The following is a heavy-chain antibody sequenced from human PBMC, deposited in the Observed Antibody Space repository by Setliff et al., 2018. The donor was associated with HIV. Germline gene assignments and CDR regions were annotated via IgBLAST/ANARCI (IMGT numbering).Heavy chain of an antibody. D-gene: IGHD3-9*01. CDR3: TTDGSYDILTGPTPGAFDI. CDR2: VIPSTGDT. Sequence: ASVKVSCKASGYTFTSYYIHWVRQAPGQGLEWMGIVIPSTGDTNYAQNFQGRVTMTEDTSTDTAYMELSSLRSEDTAFYYCTTDGSYDILTGPTPGAFDIWGQGTMVTVSS. J-gene: IGHJ3*02. CDR1: GYTFTSYY. V-gene: IGHV1-46*01.